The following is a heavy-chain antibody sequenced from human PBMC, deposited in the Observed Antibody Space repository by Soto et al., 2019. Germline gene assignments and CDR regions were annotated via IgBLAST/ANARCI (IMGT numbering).Heavy chain of an antibody. D-gene: IGHD2-2*01. CDR2: VSYDGSFK. Sequence: GGSLRLSWEASGFTFSKFGIHWVRQAPGKGLEWVAVVSYDGSFKYYADSVKGRFTISRDNSKNTLYLQMNSPRPEDTALYYCAKDSDQLLFDYYYYGMDVWGQGTTVTVSS. CDR3: AKDSDQLLFDYYYYGMDV. CDR1: GFTFSKFG. V-gene: IGHV3-30*18. J-gene: IGHJ6*02.